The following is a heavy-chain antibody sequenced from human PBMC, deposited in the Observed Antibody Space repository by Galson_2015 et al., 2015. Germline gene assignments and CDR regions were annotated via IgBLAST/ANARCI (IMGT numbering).Heavy chain of an antibody. CDR2: INSSGGST. Sequence: SVKVSCKASGYTFTSYYMHWVRQAPGQGLEWMGIINSSGGSTSYAQKFKGRVTMTRDTATSTVYMQLSRLRSEDTAVYYCARSYDCVWESFVGWGQGTLVTVSS. CDR1: GYTFTSYY. V-gene: IGHV1-46*01. D-gene: IGHD3-16*01. CDR3: ARSYDCVWESFVG. J-gene: IGHJ4*03.